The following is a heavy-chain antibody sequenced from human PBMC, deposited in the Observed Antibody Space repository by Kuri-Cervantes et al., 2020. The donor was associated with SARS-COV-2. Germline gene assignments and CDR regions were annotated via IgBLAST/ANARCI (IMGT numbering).Heavy chain of an antibody. Sequence: GESLKISCAASGFTFSSYGMHWVRQAPGKGLEWVAVIWYDGSNKYYADSVKGRFTISRDNSKNTLYLQMNSLRAEDTAVYYCARDNMVRGVQYYYYYGMDVWGQGPTVTVSS. CDR3: ARDNMVRGVQYYYYYGMDV. CDR1: GFTFSSYG. CDR2: IWYDGSNK. V-gene: IGHV3-33*08. J-gene: IGHJ6*02. D-gene: IGHD3-10*01.